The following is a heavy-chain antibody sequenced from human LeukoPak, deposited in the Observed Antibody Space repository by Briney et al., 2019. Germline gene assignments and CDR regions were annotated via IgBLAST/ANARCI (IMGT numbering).Heavy chain of an antibody. CDR3: ASNKGQWLFSD. Sequence: SSETLSLTCTVSGGPISSYYWNWIRQPPGKGLEWIGNIYYSGSTNYNPSLKSRVTISVDTSKNQFSLRLSSVTAADTAVYYCASNKGQWLFSDWGQGTLVTVSS. CDR2: IYYSGST. D-gene: IGHD6-19*01. CDR1: GGPISSYY. V-gene: IGHV4-59*08. J-gene: IGHJ4*02.